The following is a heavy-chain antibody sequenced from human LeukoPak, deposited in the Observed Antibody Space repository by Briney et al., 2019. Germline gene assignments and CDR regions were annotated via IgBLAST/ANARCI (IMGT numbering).Heavy chain of an antibody. CDR3: AREGSGSPHYGMDV. CDR1: GFTFDDYG. J-gene: IGHJ6*02. CDR2: INWNGGTR. D-gene: IGHD3-10*01. V-gene: IGHV3-20*04. Sequence: GGSLRLSCAASGFTFDDYGMSWVRQAPGKGLEWVSGINWNGGTRGYADSVKGRFTISRDNAKNSLYLQMNSLRAEDTALYYCAREGSGSPHYGMDVWGQGTTVTVSS.